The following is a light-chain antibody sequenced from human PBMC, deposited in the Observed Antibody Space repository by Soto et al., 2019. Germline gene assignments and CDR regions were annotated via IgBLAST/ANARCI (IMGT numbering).Light chain of an antibody. CDR3: TSYVGSDIWV. CDR2: EVS. V-gene: IGLV2-8*01. CDR1: SSDVGAYKY. J-gene: IGLJ3*02. Sequence: QSALTQPPSASGSPGQSVTISCTGTSSDVGAYKYVSWYQQYPGKAPKLMIYEVSKRPSGVPDRFSGSKSGNTASLTVSGLQEDDEADYYCTSYVGSDIWVFGGGTKLTVL.